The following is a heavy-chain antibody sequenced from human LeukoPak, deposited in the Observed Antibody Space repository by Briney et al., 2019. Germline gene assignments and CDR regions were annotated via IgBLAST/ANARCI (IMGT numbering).Heavy chain of an antibody. J-gene: IGHJ4*02. Sequence: GGSLRLSCAASGFTFSNAWMSWVRQAPGKGPEWVGRIKSKTDGGTTDYAAPVKGRFTISRDDSKNTLYLQMNSLKTEDTAVYYCTTDNIAVTLGEYYFDYWGQGTLVTVSS. CDR2: IKSKTDGGTT. CDR1: GFTFSNAW. V-gene: IGHV3-15*01. CDR3: TTDNIAVTLGEYYFDY. D-gene: IGHD2-2*01.